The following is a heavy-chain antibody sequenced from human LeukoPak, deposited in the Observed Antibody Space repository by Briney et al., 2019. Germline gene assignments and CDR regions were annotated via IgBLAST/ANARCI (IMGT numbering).Heavy chain of an antibody. V-gene: IGHV4-31*03. D-gene: IGHD3-22*01. CDR3: ARVKGLYYDSSGFYDY. Sequence: SQTLSLTCTVSGGSISSGGYYWSWIRQHPGKGLEWIGYIYYSGSTYYNPSLKSRVTISVDTSKNQFSLKLSSVTAADTAVYYCARVKGLYYDSSGFYDYWGQGTLVTVSS. J-gene: IGHJ4*02. CDR2: IYYSGST. CDR1: GGSISSGGYY.